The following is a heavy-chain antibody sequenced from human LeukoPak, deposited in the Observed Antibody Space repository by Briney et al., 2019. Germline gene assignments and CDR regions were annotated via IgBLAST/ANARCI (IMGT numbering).Heavy chain of an antibody. J-gene: IGHJ4*02. Sequence: ASVKVSCKASGYTFTSYAMNWVRQAPGQGLEWMGWINTNTGNPTYAQGFTGRFVFSLDTSVSTAYLQISSLKAEDTAVYYCARDSFFSYGTPVDHWGQGTLVTVSS. CDR3: ARDSFFSYGTPVDH. CDR2: INTNTGNP. D-gene: IGHD5-18*01. CDR1: GYTFTSYA. V-gene: IGHV7-4-1*02.